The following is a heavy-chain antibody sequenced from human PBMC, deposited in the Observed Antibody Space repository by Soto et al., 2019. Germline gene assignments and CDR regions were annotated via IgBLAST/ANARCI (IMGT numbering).Heavy chain of an antibody. CDR1: GGSFSGYY. J-gene: IGHJ4*02. D-gene: IGHD3-3*01. CDR3: ARGYLDYCDFWSGSLLDY. Sequence: PSETLSLTCAVYGGSFSGYYWSWIRQPPGKGPEWIGEINHSGSTNYNPSLKSRVTISVDTSKNQFSLKLSSVTAADTAVYYCARGYLDYCDFWSGSLLDYCGQGTLVTVPQ. CDR2: INHSGST. V-gene: IGHV4-34*01.